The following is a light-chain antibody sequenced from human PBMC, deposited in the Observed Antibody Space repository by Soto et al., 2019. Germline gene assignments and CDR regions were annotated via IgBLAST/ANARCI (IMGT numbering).Light chain of an antibody. CDR1: KTSSSW. CDR2: AAS. CDR3: QQYKSYLRT. J-gene: IGKJ1*01. V-gene: IGKV1-5*01. Sequence: DIQLTQPPSTLSASVGDRVTITCRASKTSSSWWAGYTQKPGKAPKLLTDAASTLESGVSSRFSGRGSGTEFTLTINSLQPEDFATYYCQQYKSYLRTFGQGTKVDIK.